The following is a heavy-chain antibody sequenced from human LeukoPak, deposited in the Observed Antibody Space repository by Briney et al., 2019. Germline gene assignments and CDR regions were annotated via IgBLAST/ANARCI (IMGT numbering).Heavy chain of an antibody. J-gene: IGHJ3*02. Sequence: GGSLRLSCVASGFTFTNAWMSWVRRAPGKGLEWVGRIKSRTEGGTTDYAAPVRGRFTISRDDSRNTLSLQMNSLKTEDTAVYYCTHYYYSAFAIWGQGTVVTVSS. CDR3: THYYYSAFAI. D-gene: IGHD3-22*01. CDR2: IKSRTEGGTT. CDR1: GFTFTNAW. V-gene: IGHV3-15*01.